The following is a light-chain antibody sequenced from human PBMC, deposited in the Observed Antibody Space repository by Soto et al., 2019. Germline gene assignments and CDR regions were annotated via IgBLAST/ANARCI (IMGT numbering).Light chain of an antibody. CDR2: ANS. V-gene: IGLV1-40*01. CDR3: QSYDTSLSVV. J-gene: IGLJ2*01. CDR1: SSNIGAGYD. Sequence: QSVLTQPPSVSWAPGQRVTISCTGSSSNIGAGYDVHWYQQLPGTAPKLLMYANSNRPSGVPDRFSGSKSGTSASLAITGLQAEDEADYYCQSYDTSLSVVFGGGTKLTVL.